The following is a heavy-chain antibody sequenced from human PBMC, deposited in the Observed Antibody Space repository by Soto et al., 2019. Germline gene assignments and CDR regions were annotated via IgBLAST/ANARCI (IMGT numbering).Heavy chain of an antibody. CDR3: ARILITMVRGVRPYYYGMDV. CDR1: GYTFTSYG. CDR2: ISAYNGNT. Sequence: QVQLVQSGAEVKKPGASVKVSCKASGYTFTSYGISWVRQAPGQGLEWMGWISAYNGNTNYAQKLQGRVTMTTDTSTSTAYMELRRLRSYDTAVYFCARILITMVRGVRPYYYGMDVWGQGTTVTVSS. D-gene: IGHD3-10*01. V-gene: IGHV1-18*01. J-gene: IGHJ6*02.